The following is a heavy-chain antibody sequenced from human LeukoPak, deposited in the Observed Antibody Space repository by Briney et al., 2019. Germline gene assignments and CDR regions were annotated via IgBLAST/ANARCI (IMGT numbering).Heavy chain of an antibody. Sequence: PSETLSLTCTVSGGSISSYYWSWIRQPPGKGLEWIGYIYYSGSTNYNPSLKSRVTISVDTSKNQFSLKLSSVTAADTAVYYCASDSGYPYYFDYWGQGTLVTVSS. D-gene: IGHD3-22*01. CDR1: GGSISSYY. V-gene: IGHV4-59*01. J-gene: IGHJ4*02. CDR3: ASDSGYPYYFDY. CDR2: IYYSGST.